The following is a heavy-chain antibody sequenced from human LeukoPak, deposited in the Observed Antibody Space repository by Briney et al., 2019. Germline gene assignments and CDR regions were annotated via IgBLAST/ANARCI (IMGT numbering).Heavy chain of an antibody. V-gene: IGHV1-2*02. CDR2: INPNSGGT. Sequence: ASVKVSCKASGYTFTGYYMHWVRQAPGQGLEWMGWINPNSGGTNYAQKFQGRVTMTRDTSISTAYMELSRLRSDDTAVYYCAREVPYYGSGSWTIVEVWGKGTTVTISS. D-gene: IGHD3-10*01. CDR3: AREVPYYGSGSWTIVEV. CDR1: GYTFTGYY. J-gene: IGHJ6*04.